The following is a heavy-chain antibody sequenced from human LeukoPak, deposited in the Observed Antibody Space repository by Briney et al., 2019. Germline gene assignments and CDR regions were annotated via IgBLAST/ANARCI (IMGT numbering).Heavy chain of an antibody. CDR2: MSSKANSFAT. J-gene: IGHJ4*02. V-gene: IGHV3-73*01. CDR3: ILTAMVNVDTHVG. CDR1: GFTFSGSA. Sequence: PGGSLRLSCAASGFTFSGSAMHWVRQASGKGLEWVGRMSSKANSFATAYAESVKGRFTVSRDDSKNMAYLQMNSLKTEDTAVYYCILTAMVNVDTHVGGGQGTLVTVSS. D-gene: IGHD5-18*01.